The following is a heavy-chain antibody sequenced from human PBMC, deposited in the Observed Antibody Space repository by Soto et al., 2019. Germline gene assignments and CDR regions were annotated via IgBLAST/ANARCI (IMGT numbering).Heavy chain of an antibody. V-gene: IGHV2-5*02. J-gene: IGHJ4*02. Sequence: QITLKESGPTLVKPTQTLTLTCTFSGFSLSTSGVGVGWIRQPPGKALEWLALIYWDDDKRYSPSLKSRLTITEDTSKSQVVLTMTNMDPVDTATYYCAHRLAATGLFDYWGQGTLVTVSS. D-gene: IGHD1-1*01. CDR3: AHRLAATGLFDY. CDR2: IYWDDDK. CDR1: GFSLSTSGVG.